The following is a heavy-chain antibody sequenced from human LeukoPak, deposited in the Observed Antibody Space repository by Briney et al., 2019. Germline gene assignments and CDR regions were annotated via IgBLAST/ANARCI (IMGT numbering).Heavy chain of an antibody. CDR3: ARGLVITEGWFDP. CDR1: GGSISSYY. D-gene: IGHD3-9*01. CDR2: IYYSGST. J-gene: IGHJ5*02. V-gene: IGHV4-59*01. Sequence: SETLSLTCTVSGGSISSYYWSWIRQPPGKGLEWIGYIYYSGSTNYNPSLKSRVTISVDTSKNQFSLKLSSVTAADTAVYYCARGLVITEGWFDPWGQGTLVTVSS.